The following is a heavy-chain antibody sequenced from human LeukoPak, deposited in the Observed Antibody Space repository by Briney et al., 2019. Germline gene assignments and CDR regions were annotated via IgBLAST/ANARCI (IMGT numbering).Heavy chain of an antibody. Sequence: VASVKVSCKASGGTFSSYAISWVRQAPGQGLEWMGGIIPIFGTANYAQKFQGRVTITADESTSTACMELSSLRSEDTAVYYCARGVYGSSGFSFDYWGQGTLVTVSS. V-gene: IGHV1-69*13. CDR3: ARGVYGSSGFSFDY. CDR2: IIPIFGTA. D-gene: IGHD6-19*01. J-gene: IGHJ4*02. CDR1: GGTFSSYA.